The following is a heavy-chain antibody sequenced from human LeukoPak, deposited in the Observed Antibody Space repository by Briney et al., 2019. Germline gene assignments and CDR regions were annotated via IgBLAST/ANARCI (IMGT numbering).Heavy chain of an antibody. CDR3: VKSRSGYPFDY. D-gene: IGHD3-3*01. Sequence: SXTXTXXGXXIXSSSXYWGWIRQPPGKGLEWIGSIYYSGSTYYNPSLKSRVTISVDTSKNQFSLKLSSVTAADTAVYYCVKSRSGYPFDYWGQGTLVTVSS. J-gene: IGHJ4*02. CDR2: IYYSGST. V-gene: IGHV4-39*07. CDR1: GXXIXSSSXY.